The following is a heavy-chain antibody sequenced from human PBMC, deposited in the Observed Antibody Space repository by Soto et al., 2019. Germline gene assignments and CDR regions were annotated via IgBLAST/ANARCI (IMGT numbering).Heavy chain of an antibody. CDR1: GYTFTSQN. CDR3: ISTLGARFDY. Sequence: AASVKVSCKASGYTFTSQNMHWVRQAPGQGLEWMGVINPSIGTTTYAQKFQGRVTMTSDTSTSSVYMEVSSLRSEDTAVYYCISTLGARFDYWGQGTLVTVSS. J-gene: IGHJ4*02. D-gene: IGHD1-26*01. V-gene: IGHV1-46*03. CDR2: INPSIGTT.